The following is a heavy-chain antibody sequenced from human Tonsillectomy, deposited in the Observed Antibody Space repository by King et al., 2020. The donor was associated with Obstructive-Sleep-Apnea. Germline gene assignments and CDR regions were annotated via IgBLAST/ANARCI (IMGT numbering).Heavy chain of an antibody. CDR3: ARDRVGRDGYNRFDY. V-gene: IGHV4-59*01. Sequence: VQLQESGPGLVKPSETLSLTCTGSGGSIISYYWSWIRQTPGKGLEWIGYISYSGSTNYNPSLKVRVTISVDTSKNQFSLKLSSVTAADTAVYYCARDRVGRDGYNRFDYWGQGTLVTVSS. J-gene: IGHJ4*02. CDR2: ISYSGST. D-gene: IGHD5-24*01. CDR1: GGSIISYY.